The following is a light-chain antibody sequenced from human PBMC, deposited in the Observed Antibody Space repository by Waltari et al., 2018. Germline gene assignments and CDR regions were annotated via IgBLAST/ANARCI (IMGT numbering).Light chain of an antibody. Sequence: DIQMTQSPSTLSASVGDRVTNTCRASQSISSWLAWYQQKPGKAPKLLIYKASSLESGVPSRFSGSGSGTEFTLTISSLQPDDFATYYCQQYNSYPVTFGQGTKVEIK. CDR2: KAS. V-gene: IGKV1-5*03. CDR1: QSISSW. CDR3: QQYNSYPVT. J-gene: IGKJ1*01.